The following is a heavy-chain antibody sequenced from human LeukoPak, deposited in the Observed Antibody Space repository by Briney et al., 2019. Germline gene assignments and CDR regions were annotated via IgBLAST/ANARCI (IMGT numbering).Heavy chain of an antibody. D-gene: IGHD1-1*01. CDR2: IYSGGSP. V-gene: IGHV3-53*01. CDR3: ARGATTGPRGGFFDY. CDR1: GFTGSSNY. Sequence: QPGGSLRLSCAASGFTGSSNYMSWVRPAPGKGLEWVSVIYSGGSPYHADSVKGRFTISRDNSKNTLYLQMNSLRAEDTAVYYCARGATTGPRGGFFDYWGQGTLVTVSS. J-gene: IGHJ4*02.